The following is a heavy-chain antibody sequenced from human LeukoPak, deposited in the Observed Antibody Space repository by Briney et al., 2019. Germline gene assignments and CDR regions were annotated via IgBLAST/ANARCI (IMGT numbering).Heavy chain of an antibody. CDR2: ISGSGGST. V-gene: IGHV3-23*01. CDR3: AKAMIVVVVFDY. D-gene: IGHD3-22*01. J-gene: IGHJ4*02. Sequence: PGGSLRLSCAASGLTFSSYAMSWVRQAPGKGLEWVSAISGSGGSTYYADSVKGRFTISRDNSKNTLYLQMNSLRAEDTAVYYSAKAMIVVVVFDYWGQGTLVTVSS. CDR1: GLTFSSYA.